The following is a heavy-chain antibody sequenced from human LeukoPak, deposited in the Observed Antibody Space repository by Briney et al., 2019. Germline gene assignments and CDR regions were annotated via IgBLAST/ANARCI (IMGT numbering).Heavy chain of an antibody. CDR2: INPNSGGT. CDR3: ARVRPGSYLYYFDY. J-gene: IGHJ4*02. Sequence: ASVKVSCKASGYTFTDYYMHWVRQAPGQGLEWMGWINPNSGGTTYAQKFQGRVTMTRDTSISTANMELTRLRSDDTAVYYCARVRPGSYLYYFDYWGQGTLVTVSS. CDR1: GYTFTDYY. V-gene: IGHV1-2*02. D-gene: IGHD3-10*01.